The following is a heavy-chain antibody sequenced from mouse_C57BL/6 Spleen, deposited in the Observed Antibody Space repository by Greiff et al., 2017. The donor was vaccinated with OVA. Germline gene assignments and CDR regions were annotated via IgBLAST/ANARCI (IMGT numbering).Heavy chain of an antibody. V-gene: IGHV1-81*01. Sequence: QVQLQQSGAELARPGASVKLSCKASGYTFTSYGISWVKQRTGQGLEWIGEIYPRSGNTYYNEKFKGKATLTVDKSSSTAYMQLSSLTSEDSAVYYCARDYGSSGGYFDYWGQGTTLTVSS. CDR1: GYTFTSYG. J-gene: IGHJ2*01. CDR3: ARDYGSSGGYFDY. D-gene: IGHD1-1*01. CDR2: IYPRSGNT.